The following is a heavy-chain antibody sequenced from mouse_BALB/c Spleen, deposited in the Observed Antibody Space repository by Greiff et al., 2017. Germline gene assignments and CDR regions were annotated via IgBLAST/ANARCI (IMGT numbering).Heavy chain of an antibody. CDR3: ARGLLRLDY. D-gene: IGHD1-2*01. J-gene: IGHJ2*01. Sequence: VQLQESGPGLVKPSQSLSLTYSVTGYSITSGYYWNWIRQFPGNKLEWMGYISYDGSNNYNPSLKNRISITRDTSKNQFFLKLNSVTTEDTATYYCARGLLRLDYWGQGTTLTVSS. CDR2: ISYDGSN. V-gene: IGHV3-6*02. CDR1: GYSITSGYY.